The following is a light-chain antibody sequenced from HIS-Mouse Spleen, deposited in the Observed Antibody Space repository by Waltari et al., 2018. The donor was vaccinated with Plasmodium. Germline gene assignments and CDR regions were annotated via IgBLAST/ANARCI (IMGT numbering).Light chain of an antibody. CDR3: CSYAGSYTYV. CDR1: SSDVGGYNY. Sequence: QSALTQPRSVSGSPGQSVTISCPGTSSDVGGYNYVSWYQQHPGKAPKLRIYDVSKRPSGGPDRFSGSKSGNTASLTISGLQAEDEADYYCCSYAGSYTYVFGTGTKVTVL. V-gene: IGLV2-11*01. CDR2: DVS. J-gene: IGLJ1*01.